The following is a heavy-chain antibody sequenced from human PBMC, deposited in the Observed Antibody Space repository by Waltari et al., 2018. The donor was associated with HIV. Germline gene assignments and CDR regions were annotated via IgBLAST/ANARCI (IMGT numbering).Heavy chain of an antibody. J-gene: IGHJ6*02. CDR2: ISAGNGDT. CDR3: ARQRLESVVGNYYYGMDV. CDR1: GYTFTSYG. D-gene: IGHD2-21*01. V-gene: IGHV1-3*01. Sequence: QVHLVQSGAEVKKPGASVKVSCKASGYTFTSYGFNWVRQAPGQRPEWMGWISAGNGDTKYSPKFQVRVTITRDTSANTAYMEMSRRTSEDTAVYFCARQRLESVVGNYYYGMDVWGQGTTVTVSS.